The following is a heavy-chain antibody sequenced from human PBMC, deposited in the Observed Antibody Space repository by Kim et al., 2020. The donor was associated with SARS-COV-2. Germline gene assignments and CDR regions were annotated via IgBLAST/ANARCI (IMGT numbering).Heavy chain of an antibody. CDR3: ARDHTGRTIFDRAGWFDP. J-gene: IGHJ5*02. D-gene: IGHD3-9*01. V-gene: IGHV4-31*02. Sequence: KSRVTISVDTSKNKFSLKLSSVTAADTAVYYCARDHTGRTIFDRAGWFDPWGQGTLVTVSS.